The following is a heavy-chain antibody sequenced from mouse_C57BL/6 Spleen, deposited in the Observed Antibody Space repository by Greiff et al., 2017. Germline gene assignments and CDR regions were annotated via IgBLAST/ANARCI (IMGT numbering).Heavy chain of an antibody. CDR1: GYTFTSYW. D-gene: IGHD3-1*01. CDR2: RYPGSGST. V-gene: IGHV1-55*01. CDR3: ARRGFSYYYAMDY. J-gene: IGHJ4*01. Sequence: QVHVKQPGAELVKPGASVTMSCKASGYTFTSYWITWVKRRPGQGLEWIGDRYPGSGSTNYNEKFKSKATLTVDTSSSTAYMQLSSLTSEDSAVYYCARRGFSYYYAMDYWGQGTSVTVSS.